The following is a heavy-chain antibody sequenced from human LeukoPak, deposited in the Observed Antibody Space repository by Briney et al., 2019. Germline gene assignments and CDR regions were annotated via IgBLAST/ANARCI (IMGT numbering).Heavy chain of an antibody. CDR2: IYQSGTT. D-gene: IGHD5-18*01. Sequence: PSETLSLTCAVSGGSISSSNWWSWVRQPPGKGLEWIGEIYQSGTTNYNPSLKSRVTILIDKSKNQFSLNLSSVTAADTAVYYCARGGASGYSYSWGQGTLVTVSS. CDR1: GGSISSSNW. J-gene: IGHJ4*02. V-gene: IGHV4-4*02. CDR3: ARGGASGYSYS.